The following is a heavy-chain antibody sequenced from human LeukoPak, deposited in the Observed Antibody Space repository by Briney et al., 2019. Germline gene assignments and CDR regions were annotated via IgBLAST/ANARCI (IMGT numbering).Heavy chain of an antibody. V-gene: IGHV3-30*18. CDR3: AKSTRITVFGVPPPGS. CDR1: GFPFDEYG. CDR2: MSYDGGIK. Sequence: GGSLRLSCAASGFPFDEYGMHWVRQAPGKGLDWVAVMSYDGGIKYHADSVRGRFTISRDNSKNILYLQMNSLRVEDTAVYYCAKSTRITVFGVPPPGSWGQGTLVTVSS. D-gene: IGHD3-3*01. J-gene: IGHJ5*02.